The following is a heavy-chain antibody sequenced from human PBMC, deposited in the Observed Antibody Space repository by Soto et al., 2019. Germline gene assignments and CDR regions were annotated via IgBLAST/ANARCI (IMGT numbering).Heavy chain of an antibody. CDR3: ARDIVVKPPAREAFYYYMDV. J-gene: IGHJ6*03. D-gene: IGHD2-15*01. CDR1: GGSISDHY. V-gene: IGHV4-59*11. Sequence: QVQLQESGPGLVKSSETLSLTCTVSGGSISDHYWGWIRQPPGKRLEWIGFVSYSGSTNYSPSLRSRVTISVDTSRAQFTLNLKSVTAADTAVYYCARDIVVKPPAREAFYYYMDVWGKGTTVTVSS. CDR2: VSYSGST.